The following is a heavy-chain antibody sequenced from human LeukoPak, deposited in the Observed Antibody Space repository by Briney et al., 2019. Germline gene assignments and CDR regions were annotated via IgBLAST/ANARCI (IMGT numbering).Heavy chain of an antibody. J-gene: IGHJ4*02. V-gene: IGHV1-46*01. CDR2: INPSGGST. Sequence: GASVKVSCKASGYTFTSYYMHWVRQAPGQGLEWMGIINPSGGSTSYAQKFQGRVTMTRDTSTSTVYMELSSLRSEDTAVYYCARVRGYSYGQASYYFDYWGQGTLVTVSS. D-gene: IGHD5-18*01. CDR1: GYTFTSYY. CDR3: ARVRGYSYGQASYYFDY.